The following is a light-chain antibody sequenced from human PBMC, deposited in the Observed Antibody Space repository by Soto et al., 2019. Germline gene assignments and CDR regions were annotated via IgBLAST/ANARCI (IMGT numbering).Light chain of an antibody. CDR1: QSVLSNSNNKNY. J-gene: IGKJ2*03. Sequence: DIVMTQSPDYLAVSLGERSTINCKSSQSVLSNSNNKNYLAWYQQRPGQPPKLLFYWASTRESGVPDRFSGSGSGTDFTLTISSLQAEDVAVYYCQQYYRARSFGQGTKLEI. CDR2: WAS. V-gene: IGKV4-1*01. CDR3: QQYYRARS.